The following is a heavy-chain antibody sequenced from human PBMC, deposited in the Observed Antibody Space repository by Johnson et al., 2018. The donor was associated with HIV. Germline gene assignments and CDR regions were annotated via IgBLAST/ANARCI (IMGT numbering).Heavy chain of an antibody. CDR1: GFTFSGSA. J-gene: IGHJ3*02. D-gene: IGHD3-3*01. V-gene: IGHV3-73*02. CDR2: IRSKANSYAT. Sequence: VQLVESGGGLVQPGGSLKLSCAASGFTFSGSAMHWVRQASGKGLEWVGRIRSKANSYATAYAASVKGRFTISRDDSKNTAYLQMNSLRAEDTAVYYCAKDALRLGVVSGLDMWGQGTMVTVSS. CDR3: AKDALRLGVVSGLDM.